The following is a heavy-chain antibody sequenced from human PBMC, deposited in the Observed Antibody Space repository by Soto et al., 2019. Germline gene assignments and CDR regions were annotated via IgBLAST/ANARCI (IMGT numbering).Heavy chain of an antibody. CDR1: GGSISSGDYY. V-gene: IGHV4-31*03. CDR3: ARWNLFVWGGGRQFHY. Sequence: SETLSLTCTVSGGSISSGDYYWNWIRQHPGKGLEWIGYIYYSGSTYYNPSLKSRVSISVDTSKNQFSLKLSSVTAADTAIYYCARWNLFVWGGGRQFHYSCQAPLGTV. D-gene: IGHD3-16*01. J-gene: IGHJ4*02. CDR2: IYYSGST.